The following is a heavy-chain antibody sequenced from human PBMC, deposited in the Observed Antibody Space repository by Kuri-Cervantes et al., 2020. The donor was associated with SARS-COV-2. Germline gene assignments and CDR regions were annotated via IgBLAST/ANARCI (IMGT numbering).Heavy chain of an antibody. D-gene: IGHD6-13*01. Sequence: ESLKISCTVSGGSISSSSYYWGWIRQPPGKGLEWIGSIYYSGSTYYNPSLKSRVTISVDTSKNQFSLKLSSVTAADTAVYYCARVDSSLTIDYWGQGTPVTVSS. CDR2: IYYSGST. CDR3: ARVDSSLTIDY. J-gene: IGHJ4*02. CDR1: GGSISSSSYY. V-gene: IGHV4-39*01.